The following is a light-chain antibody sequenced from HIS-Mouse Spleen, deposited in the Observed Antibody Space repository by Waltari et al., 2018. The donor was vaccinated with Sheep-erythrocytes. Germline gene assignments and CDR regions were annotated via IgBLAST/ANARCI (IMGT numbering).Light chain of an antibody. CDR3: QQYYSTPLT. V-gene: IGKV4-1*01. Sequence: DIVMTQSSDSLAVSLGERATINCKSSQSVLYSSNNKNYLAWYQQKPGQPPKLRTYWASTRESAVPDRFRGSGSGTDFTLTISSLQAEDVAVYYCQQYYSTPLTFGGGTKVEIK. CDR2: WAS. J-gene: IGKJ4*01. CDR1: QSVLYSSNNKNY.